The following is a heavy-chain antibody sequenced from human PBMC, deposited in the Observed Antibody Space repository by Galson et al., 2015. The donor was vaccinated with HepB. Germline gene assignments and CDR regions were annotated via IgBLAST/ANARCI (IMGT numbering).Heavy chain of an antibody. CDR3: AKDSGLGGEDY. CDR2: IRGSGSGT. V-gene: IGHV3-23*01. D-gene: IGHD3-16*01. J-gene: IGHJ4*02. CDR1: GFTFWVYT. Sequence: SLRLSCAASGFTFWVYTMNWVRQPPGKGLEWVSAIRGSGSGTYYADSVKGRFTISRDDSKNTMFMQLNSLRAEDTAIYYCAKDSGLGGEDYWGQGILVTVSS.